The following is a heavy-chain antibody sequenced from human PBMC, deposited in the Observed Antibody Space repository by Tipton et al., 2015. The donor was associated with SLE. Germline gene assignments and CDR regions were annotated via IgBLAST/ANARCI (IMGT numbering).Heavy chain of an antibody. Sequence: TLSLTCTVSGGSISGSNFYWGWIRQPPGKRLEYIGSIYYSGNPYYNPSLKSRVTISVDTSKDQFSLKLTSVTAADTAVYYCASSIVGPTIKFESWGEGTLVTVSS. CDR3: ASSIVGPTIKFES. J-gene: IGHJ4*02. D-gene: IGHD1-26*01. CDR1: GGSISGSNFY. V-gene: IGHV4-39*07. CDR2: IYYSGNP.